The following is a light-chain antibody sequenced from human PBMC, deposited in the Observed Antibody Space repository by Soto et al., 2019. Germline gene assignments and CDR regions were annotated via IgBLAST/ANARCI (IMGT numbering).Light chain of an antibody. CDR1: QSVGSN. CDR2: GAS. CDR3: QQYDNLPLT. V-gene: IGKV3-15*01. J-gene: IGKJ3*01. Sequence: EIVMTQSPATLSVSPGERATLSCRASQSVGSNLAWYQQKPGQAPRLLIFGASSRATGVPARFSGSGSGTEFTLTINSLQSEDFAAYFCQQYDNLPLTFGPGTKVDIK.